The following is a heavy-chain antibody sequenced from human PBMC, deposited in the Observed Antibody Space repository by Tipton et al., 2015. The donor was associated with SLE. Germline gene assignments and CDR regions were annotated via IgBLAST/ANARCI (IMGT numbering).Heavy chain of an antibody. J-gene: IGHJ3*02. Sequence: SLRLSCAASGFTFSSYWMSWVRQAPGKGLEWVANIKQDGSEKYYVDSVKGRFTISRDNAKNSLYLQMNSLRAEDTAVYYCARDNRALYDFWSGTAFDIWGQGTMVTVSS. V-gene: IGHV3-7*03. D-gene: IGHD3-3*01. CDR2: IKQDGSEK. CDR1: GFTFSSYW. CDR3: ARDNRALYDFWSGTAFDI.